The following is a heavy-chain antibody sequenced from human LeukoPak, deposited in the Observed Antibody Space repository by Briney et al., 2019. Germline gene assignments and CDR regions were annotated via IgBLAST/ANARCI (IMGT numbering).Heavy chain of an antibody. CDR1: GFTFSSYG. J-gene: IGHJ4*02. CDR2: IRYDGSNK. D-gene: IGHD5-24*01. CDR3: AKDGLQMKGVFDY. Sequence: PGGSLRLSCAASGFTFSSYGMHWVRQAPGKGLEWVAFIRYDGSNKYYADSVKGRFTISRDNSKNTLYLQMNSLRAEDTAVYYCAKDGLQMKGVFDYWGQGTLVTVSS. V-gene: IGHV3-30*02.